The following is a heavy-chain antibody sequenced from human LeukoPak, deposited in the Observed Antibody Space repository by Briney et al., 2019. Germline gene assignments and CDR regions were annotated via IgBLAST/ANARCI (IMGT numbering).Heavy chain of an antibody. V-gene: IGHV4-30-2*01. Sequence: SETLSLTCTVSGGSISSGGYYWSWIRQPPGKGLEWIGYIYHSGSTYYNPSLKSRVTITVDRSKNQFSPKLSSVTAADTAVYYCARGRRLTTVTTPLDYWGQGTLVTVSS. J-gene: IGHJ4*02. CDR2: IYHSGST. CDR1: GGSISSGGYY. D-gene: IGHD4-11*01. CDR3: ARGRRLTTVTTPLDY.